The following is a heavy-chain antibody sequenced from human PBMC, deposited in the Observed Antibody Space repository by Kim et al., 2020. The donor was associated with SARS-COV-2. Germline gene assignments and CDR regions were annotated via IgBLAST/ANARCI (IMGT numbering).Heavy chain of an antibody. Sequence: ASVKVSCKASGYTFTGYSMHWVRQAPGQGLEWMGWINPNSGGTNYAQKFQGRVTMTRDTSISTAYMELTRLRSDDTAVYYCASGRMEVTIFGVVSHWYFDLWGRGTLVTVSS. D-gene: IGHD3-3*01. CDR1: GYTFTGYS. CDR3: ASGRMEVTIFGVVSHWYFDL. V-gene: IGHV1-2*02. CDR2: INPNSGGT. J-gene: IGHJ2*01.